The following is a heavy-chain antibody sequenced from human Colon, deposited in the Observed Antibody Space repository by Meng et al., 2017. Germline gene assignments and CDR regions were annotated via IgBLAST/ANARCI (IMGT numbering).Heavy chain of an antibody. CDR2: IYTNGIT. CDR1: GASSSNYH. Sequence: QLQLQESGPGLVKPSETLSLTCTVSGASSSNYHWSWIRQTAGKGLEYIGRIYTNGITNYNPSLKTRVTMSDDRSKNQLSLKLSSVTAADTAVYYCARDLDTYYLDFWGQGTLVTVSS. V-gene: IGHV4-4*07. J-gene: IGHJ4*02. D-gene: IGHD3-10*01. CDR3: ARDLDTYYLDF.